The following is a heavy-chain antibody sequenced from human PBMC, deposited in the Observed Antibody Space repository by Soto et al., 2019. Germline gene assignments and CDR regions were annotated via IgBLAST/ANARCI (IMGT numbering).Heavy chain of an antibody. Sequence: QVQLVQSGDEVKKPGASVKVSCKASGYTFNRYGLSWVRQAPGQGLEWMGWISGYNGNIKNAQKFQDRVTMTTDTSTSTAYMALRSLRSADTAVYYCARHGASILNGMDVWGQGTTVTVSS. D-gene: IGHD4-17*01. J-gene: IGHJ6*02. CDR1: GYTFNRYG. CDR2: ISGYNGNI. CDR3: ARHGASILNGMDV. V-gene: IGHV1-18*01.